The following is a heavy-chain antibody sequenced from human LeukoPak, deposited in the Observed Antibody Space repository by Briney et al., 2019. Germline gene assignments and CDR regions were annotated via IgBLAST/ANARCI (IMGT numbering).Heavy chain of an antibody. CDR2: INHSGDT. V-gene: IGHV4-34*01. Sequence: SETLSLTCAVYGGSFSGYYWSWIRQPPGKGLEWIGEINHSGDTNYNPSLKSRVSISVDTSKNRFSLKVRSVTAADTAVYYCARRYCGSISCRIDSWGQGTLVTVSS. CDR1: GGSFSGYY. J-gene: IGHJ4*02. D-gene: IGHD2-2*01. CDR3: ARRYCGSISCRIDS.